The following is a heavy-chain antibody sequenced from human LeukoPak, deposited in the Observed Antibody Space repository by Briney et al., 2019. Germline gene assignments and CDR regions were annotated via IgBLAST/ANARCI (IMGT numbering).Heavy chain of an antibody. J-gene: IGHJ4*02. V-gene: IGHV3-21*01. CDR1: GFTFNIYS. CDR2: ISSSSSYI. CDR3: AKDLGYYDSSGSPGY. D-gene: IGHD3-22*01. Sequence: PGGSLRLSCAASGFTFNIYSMNWVRQAPGKGLEWVSSISSSSSYIYYADSVKGRFTISRDNSKNTLYLQMNSLRAEDTAVYYCAKDLGYYDSSGSPGYWGQGTLVTVSS.